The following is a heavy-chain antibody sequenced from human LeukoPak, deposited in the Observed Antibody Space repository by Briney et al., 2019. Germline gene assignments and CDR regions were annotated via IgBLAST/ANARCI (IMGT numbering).Heavy chain of an antibody. J-gene: IGHJ4*02. CDR3: ARHPLVGATLDY. D-gene: IGHD1-26*01. Sequence: PSETLSLTCTVSGGSISSSTYYWGWIRQPPGKGLEWIGSIYYGGSTYYNPSLKSRVTISVDTSKNQFSLKLSSVTAADTAVYYCARHPLVGATLDYWGQGTLVTVSS. CDR1: GGSISSSTYY. CDR2: IYYGGST. V-gene: IGHV4-39*01.